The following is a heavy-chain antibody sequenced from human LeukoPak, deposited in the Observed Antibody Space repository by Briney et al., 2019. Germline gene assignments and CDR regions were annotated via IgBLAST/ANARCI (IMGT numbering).Heavy chain of an antibody. V-gene: IGHV3-11*01. CDR1: GFSLSDYY. Sequence: PGWSLRLSCAASGFSLSDYYMSWIRQAPGKGLEWVAYIDSYGTTIYYADSVKGRFTISRDSTKNSLYLQMNSLRVEDTAVYYCARKVAFDIWGQGTMVTVPS. J-gene: IGHJ3*02. CDR3: ARKVAFDI. CDR2: IDSYGTTI.